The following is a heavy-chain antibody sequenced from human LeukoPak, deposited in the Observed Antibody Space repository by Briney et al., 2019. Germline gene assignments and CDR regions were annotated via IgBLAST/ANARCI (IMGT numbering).Heavy chain of an antibody. Sequence: GASVKVSCKASGYTFTSYDINWVRQATGQGLEWMGWMNPNSGNTGYAQKFQGSVTMTRNTSISTAYMELSSLRSEDTAVYYCARDSSSWYDPYYGMDVWGQGTTVTVSS. CDR1: GYTFTSYD. CDR3: ARDSSSWYDPYYGMDV. J-gene: IGHJ6*02. D-gene: IGHD6-13*01. CDR2: MNPNSGNT. V-gene: IGHV1-8*01.